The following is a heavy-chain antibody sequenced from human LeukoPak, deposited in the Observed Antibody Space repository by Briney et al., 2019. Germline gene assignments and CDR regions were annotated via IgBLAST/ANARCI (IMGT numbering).Heavy chain of an antibody. D-gene: IGHD5/OR15-5a*01. CDR2: IGSDGTEK. Sequence: PGRSLRLSSVASGFIFSDHAFHWVRQSPDKGLEWVALIGSDGTEKYYADSVQGRFTVSRENSKNTLFLQMNTVRADDTAVYFCARQMTSTRLFDSWGQGTLVTVSS. V-gene: IGHV3-30*04. CDR3: ARQMTSTRLFDS. CDR1: GFIFSDHA. J-gene: IGHJ4*02.